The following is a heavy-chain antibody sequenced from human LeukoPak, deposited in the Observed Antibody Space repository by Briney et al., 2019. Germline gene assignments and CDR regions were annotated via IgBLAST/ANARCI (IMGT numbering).Heavy chain of an antibody. CDR1: GFTVSSNY. Sequence: GGSLRLSCAASGFTVSSNYMSWVRQAPGKGLEWVSVIYSGGSTYYADSVKGRFTISRDNSKNTLYLQMNSLRAEDTAVYYCAREELLWFHSIDYWGQGTLVTVSS. CDR2: IYSGGST. D-gene: IGHD3-10*01. CDR3: AREELLWFHSIDY. J-gene: IGHJ4*02. V-gene: IGHV3-66*01.